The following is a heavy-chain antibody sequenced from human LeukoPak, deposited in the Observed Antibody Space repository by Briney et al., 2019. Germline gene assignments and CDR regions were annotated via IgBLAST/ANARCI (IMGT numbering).Heavy chain of an antibody. CDR1: GCTFTKYG. CDR3: ARTKEWELQNFDP. D-gene: IGHD1-26*01. Sequence: GSSVTVSCMASGCTFTKYGYILVRQAPGHAREWMGWICAYNGNTNYAQKLQGRVTMTTDTSTSKAYMELRSLRSDDTAVYYCARTKEWELQNFDPWGQGTLVTVSS. J-gene: IGHJ5*02. CDR2: ICAYNGNT. V-gene: IGHV1-18*01.